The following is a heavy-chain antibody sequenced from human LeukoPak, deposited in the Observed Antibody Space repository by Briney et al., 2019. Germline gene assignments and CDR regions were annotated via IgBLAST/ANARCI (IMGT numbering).Heavy chain of an antibody. CDR1: GGSISTSNYY. V-gene: IGHV4-39*01. D-gene: IGHD6-19*01. J-gene: IGHJ4*02. CDR3: ARRLDSSGLGFDY. Sequence: SETLSLTCTVSGGSISTSNYYWGWIRQPPGKGLEWIGNNSPSLKSRVTISLDTSRNQFSLKLSSVTAADTAVYYCARRLDSSGLGFDYWGQGTLVTVSS.